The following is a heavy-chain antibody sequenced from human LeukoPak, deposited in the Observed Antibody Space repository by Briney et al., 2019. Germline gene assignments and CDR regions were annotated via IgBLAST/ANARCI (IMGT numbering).Heavy chain of an antibody. Sequence: PGGSLRLSCAASGLTFSSYSMNWVRQAPGKGLEWVPSISSSSSYIYYADSVKGRFTISRDNAKNSLYLQMNSLRAEDTAVYHCARDRGYYDSSGLLGYWGQGTLVTVSS. D-gene: IGHD3-22*01. J-gene: IGHJ4*02. V-gene: IGHV3-21*01. CDR1: GLTFSSYS. CDR3: ARDRGYYDSSGLLGY. CDR2: ISSSSSYI.